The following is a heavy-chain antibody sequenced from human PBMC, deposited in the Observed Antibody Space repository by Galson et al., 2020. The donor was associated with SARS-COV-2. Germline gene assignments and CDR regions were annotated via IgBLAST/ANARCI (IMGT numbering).Heavy chain of an antibody. CDR2: ISSDGSHS. Sequence: GESLKISCAASGFTFSNYVMHWVRQAPGKGPEWVAVISSDGSHSFYADSLKGRFTISRDNSKSTLYLQMNSLRAEDTAVYYCARGGEWGLPYYFDYWGQGTLGTVCS. CDR1: GFTFSNYV. D-gene: IGHD1-26*01. V-gene: IGHV3-30*04. CDR3: ARGGEWGLPYYFDY. J-gene: IGHJ4*02.